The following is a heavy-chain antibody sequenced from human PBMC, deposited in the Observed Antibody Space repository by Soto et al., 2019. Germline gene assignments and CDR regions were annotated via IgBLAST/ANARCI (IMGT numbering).Heavy chain of an antibody. Sequence: QVHLVESGGGVVQPGRSLRLSCAASGFTFSSYGMHWVRQAPGKGLEWVAVIWSDGSTKYYADSVKGRFTISRDISNTLYLQMNNLRAEDTALYYCARDLRRGYGMDVWGQGTTVTVSS. J-gene: IGHJ6*02. V-gene: IGHV3-33*01. CDR2: IWSDGSTK. CDR1: GFTFSSYG. CDR3: ARDLRRGYGMDV.